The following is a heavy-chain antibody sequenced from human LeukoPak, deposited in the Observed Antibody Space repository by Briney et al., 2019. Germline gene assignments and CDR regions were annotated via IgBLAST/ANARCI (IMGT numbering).Heavy chain of an antibody. CDR2: IYVSGSS. D-gene: IGHD5-18*01. J-gene: IGHJ4*02. V-gene: IGHV4-4*07. CDR3: ARDDVDTPPFDY. CDR1: GASISSYY. Sequence: SETLSLTCTVSGASISSYYGSWIRQPAGKGLEWIGRIYVSGSSVYNPSLKSRVTISVDTSKNQLSLRLKSVTAADTAVYYCARDDVDTPPFDYLGQGTLVTVSS.